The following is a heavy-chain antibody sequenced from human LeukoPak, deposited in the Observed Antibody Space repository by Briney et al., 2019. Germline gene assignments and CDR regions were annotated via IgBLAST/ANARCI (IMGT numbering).Heavy chain of an antibody. J-gene: IGHJ4*02. CDR1: GGTFSSYA. Sequence: SSVKVSCKASGGTFSSYAISWVRQAPGQGLEWMGRIIPILGIANYAQKFQGRVTITADKSTSTAYMELSSLRSEDTAVYYCARASVIAVAGAEDYWGQGTLVNVSS. V-gene: IGHV1-69*04. CDR2: IIPILGIA. CDR3: ARASVIAVAGAEDY. D-gene: IGHD6-19*01.